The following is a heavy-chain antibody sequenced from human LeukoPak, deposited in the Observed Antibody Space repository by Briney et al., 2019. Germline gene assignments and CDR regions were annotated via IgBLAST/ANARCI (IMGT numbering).Heavy chain of an antibody. CDR3: ARRDYYYYGMDV. CDR1: GGSISSYY. Sequence: SETLSLTCTVSGGSISSYYWSWIRQPAGKGLEWIGYIYYSGSTNYNPSLKSRVTISVDTSKNQFSLKLSSVTAADTAVYYCARRDYYYYGMDVWGQGTTVTVSS. V-gene: IGHV4-59*08. J-gene: IGHJ6*02. CDR2: IYYSGST.